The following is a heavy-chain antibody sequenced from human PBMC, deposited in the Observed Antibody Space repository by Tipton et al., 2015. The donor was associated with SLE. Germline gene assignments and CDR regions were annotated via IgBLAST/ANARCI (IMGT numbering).Heavy chain of an antibody. CDR1: GGSFSGFY. V-gene: IGHV4-34*01. J-gene: IGHJ1*01. CDR2: INHSGST. D-gene: IGHD6-6*01. CDR3: ARDSSSAGVYFQH. Sequence: TLSLTCAVYGGSFSGFYWTWIRQTPGKGLEWIGEINHSGSTNYNPSLKSRVSISVDTSKNQFSLKLSSVTAADTAVYYCARDSSSAGVYFQHWGQGTLVTVSS.